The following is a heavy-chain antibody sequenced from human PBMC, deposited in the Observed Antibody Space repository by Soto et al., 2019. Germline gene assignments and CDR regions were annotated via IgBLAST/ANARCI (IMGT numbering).Heavy chain of an antibody. CDR1: GLTFSAYT. CDR2: IGGGGDT. Sequence: EVQLLESGGHLVQPGESLRLSCAASGLTFSAYTMNWVRQAPGKGLEWVSGIGGGGDTYNADSVKGRFTISRDNPNYMLFLQMSHLRAENTAIYYCAKDHHPDGIWTLDYWGRRTLVTVSS. CDR3: AKDHHPDGIWTLDY. J-gene: IGHJ4*02. V-gene: IGHV3-23*01. D-gene: IGHD3-9*01.